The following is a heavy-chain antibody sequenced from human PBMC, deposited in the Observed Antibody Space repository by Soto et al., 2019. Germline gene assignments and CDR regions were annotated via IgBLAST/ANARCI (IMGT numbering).Heavy chain of an antibody. CDR1: GGSISTYY. CDR2: IYYSGRT. D-gene: IGHD5-12*01. Sequence: QLQLQESGPGLVKPSETLSLTCTVSGGSISTYYWNWIRQPPGKGLEWIGDIYYSGRTNYNPSFKSRVAISVDMSKNQFSLNLSSVTPADTAVYYCARGRGYSGQRRGWFDPWGQGTLVTVSS. J-gene: IGHJ5*02. V-gene: IGHV4-59*01. CDR3: ARGRGYSGQRRGWFDP.